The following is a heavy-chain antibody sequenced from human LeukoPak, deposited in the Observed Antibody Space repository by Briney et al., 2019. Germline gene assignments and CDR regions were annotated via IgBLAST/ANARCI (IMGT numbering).Heavy chain of an antibody. CDR3: ATLYGGNSGWYFDL. V-gene: IGHV4-59*08. CDR1: GGSISSYY. D-gene: IGHD4-23*01. CDR2: IYYSGST. Sequence: PSETLSLTCTVSGGSISSYYWSWIRQPPGKGLEWIGYIYYSGSTNYNPSLKSRVTISVDTSKNQFPLKLSSVTAADTAVYYCATLYGGNSGWYFDLWGRGTLVTVSS. J-gene: IGHJ2*01.